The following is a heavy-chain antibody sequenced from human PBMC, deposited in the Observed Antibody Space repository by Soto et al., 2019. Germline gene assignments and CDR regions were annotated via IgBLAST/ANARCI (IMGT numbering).Heavy chain of an antibody. Sequence: PGGSLRLSCAASGFTFSNAWMNWVRQAPGKGLEWVGRIKSKTDGGTTDYAAPVKGRFTISRDDSKNTLYLQMNSLKTEDTAVYYCTTEGLYYYDSSGYYRFSWFDPWGQGTLVTVSS. V-gene: IGHV3-15*07. CDR1: GFTFSNAW. CDR3: TTEGLYYYDSSGYYRFSWFDP. D-gene: IGHD3-22*01. J-gene: IGHJ5*02. CDR2: IKSKTDGGTT.